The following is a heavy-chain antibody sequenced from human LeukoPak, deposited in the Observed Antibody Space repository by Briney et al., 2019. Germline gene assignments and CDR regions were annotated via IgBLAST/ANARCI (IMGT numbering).Heavy chain of an antibody. Sequence: SETLSLTCSVSDGSIRSYYWSWIRQHPGKGLEWIGYIYYSGSTYYNPSLKSRVTISVDTSKNQFSLKLSSVTAADTAVYYCARDAGVAAAGTPFDYWGQGTLVTVSS. CDR3: ARDAGVAAAGTPFDY. CDR2: IYYSGST. CDR1: DGSIRSYY. V-gene: IGHV4-31*03. J-gene: IGHJ4*02. D-gene: IGHD6-13*01.